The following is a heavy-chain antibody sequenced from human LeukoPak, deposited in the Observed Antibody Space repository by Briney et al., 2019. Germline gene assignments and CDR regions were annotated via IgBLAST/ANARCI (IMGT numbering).Heavy chain of an antibody. V-gene: IGHV1-18*01. J-gene: IGHJ5*02. CDR1: GYTFTTYG. D-gene: IGHD6-13*01. CDR3: AREPIAAANNWFDP. CDR2: ISVYSGNT. Sequence: GASVKVSCKASGYTFTTYGISWVRQAPGQGLEWMGWISVYSGNTKYAQKLQGRVTMTTDTSTSTAYMELRSLRSDDTAVYYCAREPIAAANNWFDPWGQGTLVTVSS.